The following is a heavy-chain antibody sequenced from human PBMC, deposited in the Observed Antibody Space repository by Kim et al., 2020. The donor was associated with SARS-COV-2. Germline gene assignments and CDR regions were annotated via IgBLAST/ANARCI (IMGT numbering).Heavy chain of an antibody. J-gene: IGHJ6*02. Sequence: GGSLRLSCAASGFTFSSYGMHWVRQAPGKGLEWVAVIWYDGSNKYYADSVKGRFTISRDNSKNTLYLQMNSLRAEDTAVYYCARRGSSGHYYYYYGMDVWGQGTTVTVSS. D-gene: IGHD6-19*01. CDR3: ARRGSSGHYYYYYGMDV. V-gene: IGHV3-33*01. CDR2: IWYDGSNK. CDR1: GFTFSSYG.